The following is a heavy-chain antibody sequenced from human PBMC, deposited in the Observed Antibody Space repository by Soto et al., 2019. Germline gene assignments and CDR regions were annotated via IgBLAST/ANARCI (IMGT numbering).Heavy chain of an antibody. CDR2: IIPIFGTA. V-gene: IGHV1-69*13. CDR3: ARLSHAGYDILTGYYDYYYYGMDV. D-gene: IGHD3-9*01. Sequence: ASVKVSCKASGGTFSSYAISWVRQAPGQGLEWMGGIIPIFGTANYAQKFQGRVTITADESTSTAYMELSSLRSEDTAVYYCARLSHAGYDILTGYYDYYYYGMDVWGQGTTVTVSS. CDR1: GGTFSSYA. J-gene: IGHJ6*02.